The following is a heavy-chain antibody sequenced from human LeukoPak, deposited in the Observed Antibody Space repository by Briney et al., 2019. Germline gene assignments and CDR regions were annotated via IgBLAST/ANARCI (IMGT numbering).Heavy chain of an antibody. Sequence: PGGSLRLSCAAPGFTFSSYWMTWVRQAPGKGLEWVANIKQDGSEKYYVDSVKGRFTISRDNAKNSLYLQMNSLRAEDTAVYYCARLYCSSISCYYGYWGQGTLVTVSS. J-gene: IGHJ4*02. D-gene: IGHD2-2*01. CDR2: IKQDGSEK. CDR3: ARLYCSSISCYYGY. CDR1: GFTFSSYW. V-gene: IGHV3-7*03.